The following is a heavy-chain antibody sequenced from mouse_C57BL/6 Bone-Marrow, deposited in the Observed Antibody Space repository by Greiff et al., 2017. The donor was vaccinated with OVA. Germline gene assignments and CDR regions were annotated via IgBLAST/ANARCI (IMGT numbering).Heavy chain of an antibody. CDR3: ARSAVVHYYAMDY. CDR2: IDPENGDT. V-gene: IGHV14-4*01. CDR1: GFNIKDDY. J-gene: IGHJ4*01. Sequence: EVQLQQSGAELVRPGASVKLSCTASGFNIKDDYMHWVKQRPEQGLEWIGWIDPENGDTEYATKFQGKATITADTSSNTAYMELRSLTSEDSAVYYCARSAVVHYYAMDYWGQGTSVTVSS.